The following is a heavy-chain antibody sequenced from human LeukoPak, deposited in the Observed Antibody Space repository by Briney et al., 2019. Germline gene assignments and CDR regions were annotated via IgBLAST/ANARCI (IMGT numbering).Heavy chain of an antibody. CDR3: ARDRSGYDMDAFDI. V-gene: IGHV3-33*01. Sequence: GGSLTLSCAASGFTFSSYGMHWVRQAPGKGLEWVAVIWYDGSNKYYADSVKGLFTISRDNSKNTLYLQMNSLRAEDTAVYYCARDRSGYDMDAFDIWGQGTMVTVSS. CDR1: GFTFSSYG. J-gene: IGHJ3*02. D-gene: IGHD5-12*01. CDR2: IWYDGSNK.